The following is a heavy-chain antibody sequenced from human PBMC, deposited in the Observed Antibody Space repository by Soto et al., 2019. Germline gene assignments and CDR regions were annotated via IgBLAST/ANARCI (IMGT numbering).Heavy chain of an antibody. CDR2: ILPIFATA. CDR3: AGRCDSTTCLGHFDY. CDR1: GGTFNNYV. J-gene: IGHJ4*02. Sequence: QVQLVQSGAEVKKPGSSVKVSCKASGGTFNNYVVNWVRQAPGQGLEWMGGILPIFATANYAQKFQGRVTIHADKSTSTAYMELTSLRSEDTAVYYCAGRCDSTTCLGHFDYWGQGTLVTVAS. D-gene: IGHD2-2*01. V-gene: IGHV1-69*06.